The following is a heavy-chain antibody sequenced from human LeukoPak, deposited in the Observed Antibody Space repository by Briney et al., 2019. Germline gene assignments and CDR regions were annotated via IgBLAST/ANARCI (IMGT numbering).Heavy chain of an antibody. Sequence: GASVKVSCKASGYTFTSYGISWVRQAPGQGLECMGWISAYNGNTNYAQKLQGRVTMTTDTSTSTAYMELRSLRSDDTAVYYCARVTAAYYYGSGTTTYYFDYWGQGTLDTVSS. CDR1: GYTFTSYG. J-gene: IGHJ4*02. D-gene: IGHD3-10*01. CDR2: ISAYNGNT. CDR3: ARVTAAYYYGSGTTTYYFDY. V-gene: IGHV1-18*01.